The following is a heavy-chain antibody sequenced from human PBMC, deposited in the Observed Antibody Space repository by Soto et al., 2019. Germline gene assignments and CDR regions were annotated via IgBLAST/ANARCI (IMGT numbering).Heavy chain of an antibody. J-gene: IGHJ4*02. CDR1: GGTFSSYA. D-gene: IGHD5-18*01. CDR2: IIPIFGTA. V-gene: IGHV1-69*13. Sequence: SVKVSCKASGGTFSSYAISWVRQAPGQGLEWMGGIIPIFGTANYAQKFQGRVAITADESTSTAYMELSSLRSEDTAVYYCARDAAVDTAMVPGYWGQGTLVTVSS. CDR3: ARDAAVDTAMVPGY.